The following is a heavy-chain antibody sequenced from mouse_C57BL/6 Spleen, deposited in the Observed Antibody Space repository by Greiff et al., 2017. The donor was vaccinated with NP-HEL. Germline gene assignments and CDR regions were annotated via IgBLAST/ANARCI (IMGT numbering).Heavy chain of an antibody. CDR1: GYTFTSYW. D-gene: IGHD2-1*01. CDR2: IDPSDSYT. Sequence: QVQLQQPGAELVMPGASVKLSCKASGYTFTSYWMHWVKQRPGQGLEWIGEIDPSDSYTNYNQKFKGKSTLTVDKSSSTAYMQLSSLTSEDSAVYYCARTGYGNVFEGWGQGTTLTASS. CDR3: ARTGYGNVFEG. V-gene: IGHV1-69*01. J-gene: IGHJ2*01.